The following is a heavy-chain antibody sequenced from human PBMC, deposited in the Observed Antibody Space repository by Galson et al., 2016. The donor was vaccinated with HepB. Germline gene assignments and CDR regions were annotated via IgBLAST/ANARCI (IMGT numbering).Heavy chain of an antibody. CDR3: ARDWDSSGSYAPSWFFDL. D-gene: IGHD1-26*01. V-gene: IGHV3-20*04. Sequence: SLRLSCAVSGFTFADYGMSWVRQAPGKGLEWVSGINWNGGSISYADSVKGRFTISRDNAKKSLFLQMNSLRVEDTAFYYCARDWDSSGSYAPSWFFDLWGRGTLVTVSS. CDR2: INWNGGSI. J-gene: IGHJ2*01. CDR1: GFTFADYG.